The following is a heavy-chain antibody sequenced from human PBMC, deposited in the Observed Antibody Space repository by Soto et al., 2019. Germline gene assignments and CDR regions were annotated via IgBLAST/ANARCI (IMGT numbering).Heavy chain of an antibody. CDR2: ISCSDGKT. CDR1: GFIFSRYA. Sequence: GGSLRLSFTASGFIFSRYALSLVRQAPGKGLEWASTISCSDGKTYYADSVKGRFSISRDICKNNLYLEMSSLRVEDTVVYYCGRWSFLDYWGQGTRVTVSS. V-gene: IGHV3-23*01. J-gene: IGHJ4*02. D-gene: IGHD1-26*01. CDR3: GRWSFLDY.